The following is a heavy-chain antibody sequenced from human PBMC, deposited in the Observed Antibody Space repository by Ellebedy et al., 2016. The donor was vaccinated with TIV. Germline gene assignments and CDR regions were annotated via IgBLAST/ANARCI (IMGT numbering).Heavy chain of an antibody. CDR2: INYNGKT. J-gene: IGHJ1*01. CDR3: ARGLTYCGGDCSGYFQH. D-gene: IGHD2-21*02. V-gene: IGHV4-34*01. Sequence: SETLSLTCAVYGGSFSGYYWSWIRQPPGKGLEWIGEINYNGKTNYSPSLKSRVTVSVDTSKNQFSLKLSSVTAADTAVYYCARGLTYCGGDCSGYFQHWGQGTLVTVSS. CDR1: GGSFSGYY.